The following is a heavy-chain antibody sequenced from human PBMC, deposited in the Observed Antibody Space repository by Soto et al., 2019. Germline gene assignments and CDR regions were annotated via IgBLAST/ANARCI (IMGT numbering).Heavy chain of an antibody. J-gene: IGHJ5*02. CDR2: VSYDGSIE. CDR1: GFTFSSYA. D-gene: IGHD3-16*01. CDR3: AKDLYYYDFSLDDS. Sequence: GGSLRFSCTGSGFTFSSYAMHWVRLAPGKGLEWVAVVSYDGSIENYADSVRGRFTISRDNSKNTVFLQMNSLRVEDTAVYYCAKDLYYYDFSLDDSWGQGTLVTVSS. V-gene: IGHV3-30*04.